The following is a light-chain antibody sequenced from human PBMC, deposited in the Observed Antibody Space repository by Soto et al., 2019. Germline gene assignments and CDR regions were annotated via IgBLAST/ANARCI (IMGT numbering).Light chain of an antibody. J-gene: IGLJ1*01. V-gene: IGLV2-14*01. CDR3: SSYTSSSTPYV. Sequence: QSVLTQPASVSGSPGQSITIPCTGTSSDVGGYNYVSWYQQHPGKAPKLMIYEVSNRPSGVSNRFSGSKSGNTASLTISGLQAEDEADYYCSSYTSSSTPYVLGTGTKV. CDR2: EVS. CDR1: SSDVGGYNY.